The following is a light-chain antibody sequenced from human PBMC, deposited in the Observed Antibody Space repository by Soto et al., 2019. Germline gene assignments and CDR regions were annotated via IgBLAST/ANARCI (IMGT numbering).Light chain of an antibody. CDR2: GAF. V-gene: IGKV3-20*01. CDR1: QSVSRSY. J-gene: IGKJ1*01. Sequence: EIVLTQSPGTLSLSPGERATLFCRASQSVSRSYLVWYQQKPGQAPRLLIYGAFNRATGIPDRFSGSWSGTDFTLTISRLEPEDFAVYYCQQYGTSPWTFGQGTKVEMK. CDR3: QQYGTSPWT.